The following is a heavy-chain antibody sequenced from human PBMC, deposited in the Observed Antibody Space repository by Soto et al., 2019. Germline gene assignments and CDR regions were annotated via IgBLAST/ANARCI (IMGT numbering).Heavy chain of an antibody. J-gene: IGHJ3*02. D-gene: IGHD3-10*01. CDR1: GGSISSGGYY. CDR2: IYYSGST. Sequence: SETLSLTCTVSGGSISSGGYYWSWIRQHPGKGLEWIGYIYYSGSTYYNPSLKSRVTISVDTSKNQFSLKLSSVTAADTAVYYCARDNTMRGAFDIWGQGTXVTVSS. CDR3: ARDNTMRGAFDI. V-gene: IGHV4-31*03.